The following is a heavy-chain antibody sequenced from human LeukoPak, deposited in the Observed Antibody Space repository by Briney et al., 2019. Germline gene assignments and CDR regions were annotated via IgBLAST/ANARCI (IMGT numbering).Heavy chain of an antibody. Sequence: ASVKVSCKASGYTFTKYGITWVRQAPGQGLEWMGWVGTYTGKTNYAQNLQGRVTMTTDTSTRTAYMELGSLRSDDTAVYYCASCHCTNGVCYGECEYFQHWGQGTLVTVSS. D-gene: IGHD2-8*01. J-gene: IGHJ1*01. V-gene: IGHV1-18*01. CDR2: VGTYTGKT. CDR1: GYTFTKYG. CDR3: ASCHCTNGVCYGECEYFQH.